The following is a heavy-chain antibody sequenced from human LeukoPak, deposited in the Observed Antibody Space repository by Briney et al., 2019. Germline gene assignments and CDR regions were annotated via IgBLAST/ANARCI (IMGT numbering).Heavy chain of an antibody. D-gene: IGHD3-22*01. CDR2: TYYRSKWFN. J-gene: IGHJ3*02. CDR3: ARSYDSSGYAFDI. Sequence: SQTLSLTCVISGDSVSSNSAAWNWIRQSPSSGLEWLGRTYYRSKWFNDYAVSVTGRITINPDTSKNQFSLQLNSVTPEDTAVYHCARSYDSSGYAFDIWGQGTMVTVSS. V-gene: IGHV6-1*01. CDR1: GDSVSSNSAA.